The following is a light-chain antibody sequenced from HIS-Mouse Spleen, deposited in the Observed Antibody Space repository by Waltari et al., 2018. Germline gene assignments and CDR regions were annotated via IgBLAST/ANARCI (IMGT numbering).Light chain of an antibody. CDR2: RNN. CDR3: QAWDSSTV. Sequence: QSVLTQPPSASGTPGQRVTISCSGSSSNIGSNYVYWYQQLPGTAPKLLIYRNNQRPSGVPDRFSGSNSGNTATLTISGTQAMDEADYYCQAWDSSTVFGGGTKLTVL. V-gene: IGLV1-47*01. J-gene: IGLJ2*01. CDR1: SSNIGSNY.